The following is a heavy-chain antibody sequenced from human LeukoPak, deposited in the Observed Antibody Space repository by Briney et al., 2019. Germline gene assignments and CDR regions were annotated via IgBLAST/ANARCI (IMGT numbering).Heavy chain of an antibody. CDR2: INQDASTT. CDR1: GFTFSSYW. J-gene: IGHJ4*02. D-gene: IGHD4-17*01. Sequence: PGGSLRLSCAASGFTFSSYWVNWVRQTPEKGLEWVANINQDASTTYYVDSVKGRFTISRDNAKNSVYPQLNSLRAEDTAVYHCAIQSTVATNFEYWGQGTLVTVSS. V-gene: IGHV3-7*01. CDR3: AIQSTVATNFEY.